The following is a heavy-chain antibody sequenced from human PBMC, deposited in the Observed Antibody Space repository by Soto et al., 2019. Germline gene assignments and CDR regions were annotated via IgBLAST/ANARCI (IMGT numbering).Heavy chain of an antibody. CDR3: VHRLRGSSWVFDY. CDR1: GFSLSTRGVG. D-gene: IGHD6-13*01. Sequence: QITLKESGPTLVKPTQTLTLTCTFSGFSLSTRGVGVAWIRQPPGKALEWLAIISWDDDDRYSPALRTRLTVTKDTSKNQVVLTVTNMDPADTATYFCVHRLRGSSWVFDYWGQGILVTVSS. J-gene: IGHJ4*02. CDR2: ISWDDDD. V-gene: IGHV2-5*02.